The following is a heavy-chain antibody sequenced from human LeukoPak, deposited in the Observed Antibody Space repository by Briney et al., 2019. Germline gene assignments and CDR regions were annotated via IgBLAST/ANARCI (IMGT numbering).Heavy chain of an antibody. J-gene: IGHJ5*02. V-gene: IGHV4-59*08. Sequence: SETLSLTCSVSGGSISNYYLSWTRQSPGKGLEWIGNVDKRGSTNYNPSFKSRVIVSSDTSRNEFSLKLNSVTAADTAIYYCARGGSSCYGCHDWFDPWGQGTRVTVSS. CDR3: ARGGSSCYGCHDWFDP. CDR2: VDKRGST. CDR1: GGSISNYY. D-gene: IGHD2-2*01.